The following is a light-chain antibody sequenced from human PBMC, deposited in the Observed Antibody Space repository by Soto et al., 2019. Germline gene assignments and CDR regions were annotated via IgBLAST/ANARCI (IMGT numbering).Light chain of an antibody. Sequence: DIQMTQSPSTLSASVGDRVTITCRASQSISSWLAWYQQKPGKAPKLLIYDASSLERGVPSRFSGSGSGTEFTLTISSMQPDDFATYYCQQYNGYSRTFGQGTKVDI. CDR1: QSISSW. CDR3: QQYNGYSRT. V-gene: IGKV1-5*01. J-gene: IGKJ1*01. CDR2: DAS.